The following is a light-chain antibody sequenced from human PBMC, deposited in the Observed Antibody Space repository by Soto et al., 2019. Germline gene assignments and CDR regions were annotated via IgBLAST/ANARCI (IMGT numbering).Light chain of an antibody. Sequence: EIVLTQSPATLSLSPGERATLSCRASQSVSSYSAWFQQIPGQAPRLLIYDASKRATGIPARFSGSGSGTDFTLTISSLEPEDFAVYYCQQRSNWPRTFGQGTKVDIK. CDR1: QSVSSY. V-gene: IGKV3-11*01. CDR2: DAS. J-gene: IGKJ1*01. CDR3: QQRSNWPRT.